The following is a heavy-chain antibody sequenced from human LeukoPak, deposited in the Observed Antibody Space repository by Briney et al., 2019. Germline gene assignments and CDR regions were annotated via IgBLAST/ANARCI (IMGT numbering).Heavy chain of an antibody. CDR1: GFAFSGYA. J-gene: IGHJ3*02. CDR3: ATLDGSGLTYDAFDI. Sequence: PGGSLRLSCAASGFAFSGYAMSWVRLAPGKGLEWVSAISGSGGSTYYADSVKGRFTISRDNSKNTLYLQMNSLRAEDTAVYYCATLDGSGLTYDAFDIWGQGTMVTVSS. V-gene: IGHV3-23*01. D-gene: IGHD3-10*01. CDR2: ISGSGGST.